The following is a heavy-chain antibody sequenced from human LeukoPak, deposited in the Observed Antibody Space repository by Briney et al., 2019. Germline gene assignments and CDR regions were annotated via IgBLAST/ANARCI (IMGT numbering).Heavy chain of an antibody. CDR1: GYTFTGYY. D-gene: IGHD5-12*01. Sequence: ASVKVSCKASGYTFTGYYMHWVRQAPGQGLEWMGWINPNSGGTNYAQKFQGRVTMTRDTSISTAYMELSRLRSDDTAVYYCARASVATMGNPGSSGMDVWGQGTTVTVSS. V-gene: IGHV1-2*02. J-gene: IGHJ6*02. CDR2: INPNSGGT. CDR3: ARASVATMGNPGSSGMDV.